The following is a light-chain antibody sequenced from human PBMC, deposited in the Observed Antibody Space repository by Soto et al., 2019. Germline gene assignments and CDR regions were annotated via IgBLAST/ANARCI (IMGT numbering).Light chain of an antibody. CDR1: SGHSSYI. J-gene: IGLJ1*01. V-gene: IGLV4-60*03. Sequence: QLVLTQSSSASASLGSSVKLTCTLSSGHSSYIIAWHQQQPGKAPRYLMKLEGSGSYNKGSGVPDRFSGSSSGADRYLTISNLQSEDEADYYCGAYAGSYTYVFGTGTKLTVL. CDR3: GAYAGSYTYV. CDR2: LEGSGSY.